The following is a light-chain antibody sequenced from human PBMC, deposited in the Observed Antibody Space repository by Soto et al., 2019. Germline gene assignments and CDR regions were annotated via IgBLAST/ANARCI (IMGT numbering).Light chain of an antibody. CDR1: QSVSSN. Sequence: EILMTQSPATLSVSPGERATLSCRASQSVSSNLAWYQQKPGQARRVLIYRAYIRATGISDRFSGSGSGTDFTLTISSLEPEDFAVYYCQHYGASPWTFGQGTKVEIK. CDR2: RAY. J-gene: IGKJ1*01. CDR3: QHYGASPWT. V-gene: IGKV3D-15*01.